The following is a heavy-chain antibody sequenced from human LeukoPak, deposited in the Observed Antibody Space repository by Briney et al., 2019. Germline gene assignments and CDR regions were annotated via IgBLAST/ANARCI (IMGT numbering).Heavy chain of an antibody. CDR1: GFTFSGSA. V-gene: IGHV3-73*01. CDR3: TRHSDRIPPPRGYYYYYGMDD. D-gene: IGHD1-14*01. J-gene: IGHJ6*02. Sequence: PGGSLRLSCAASGFTFSGSAMHWVRQASGKGLEWVGRIRSKANSYATAYAASVKGRFTISRDDSKNTAYLQMNSLKTEDTAVYYCTRHSDRIPPPRGYYYYYGMDDWGQGTTVTVSS. CDR2: IRSKANSYAT.